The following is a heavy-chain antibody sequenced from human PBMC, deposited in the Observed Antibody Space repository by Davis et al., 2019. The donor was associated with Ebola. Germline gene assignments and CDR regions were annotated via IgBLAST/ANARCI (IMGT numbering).Heavy chain of an antibody. CDR1: GYTFIGYY. D-gene: IGHD2-2*01. Sequence: ASVKVSCKASGYTFIGYYMHWVRQAPGQGLEWMGRINPNSGGPNYAQKFQGRVTMTRDTSITPAYMELSRLRSDDTAVYYCARDKGYCSSTSCLFDYWGQGTLVTVSS. CDR3: ARDKGYCSSTSCLFDY. J-gene: IGHJ4*02. V-gene: IGHV1-2*06. CDR2: INPNSGGP.